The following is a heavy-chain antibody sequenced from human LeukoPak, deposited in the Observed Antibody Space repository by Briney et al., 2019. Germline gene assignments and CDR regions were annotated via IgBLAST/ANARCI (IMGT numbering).Heavy chain of an antibody. J-gene: IGHJ4*02. D-gene: IGHD6-19*01. CDR2: YNGNT. CDR3: ARDLLSRQWLTLANFDY. Sequence: YNGNTNYAQKLQGRVTMTTDTSTSTAYMELRSLRSDDTAVYYCARDLLSRQWLTLANFDYWGQGTLVTVSS. V-gene: IGHV1-18*01.